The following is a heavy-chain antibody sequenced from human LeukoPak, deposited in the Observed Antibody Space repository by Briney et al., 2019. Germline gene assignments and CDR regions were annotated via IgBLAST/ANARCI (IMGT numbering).Heavy chain of an antibody. V-gene: IGHV3-53*01. CDR1: GFSVSSDY. CDR2: IYSGGST. CDR3: AKGLMSYYYYAMDV. Sequence: PGGSLRLSCAASGFSVSSDYMRWVRQAPGKGLEWVSIIYSGGSTYYTDSVKGRFTISRDNSKNTLYLQMNSLRAEDTAVYYCAKGLMSYYYYAMDVWGQGTTVTVSS. J-gene: IGHJ6*02.